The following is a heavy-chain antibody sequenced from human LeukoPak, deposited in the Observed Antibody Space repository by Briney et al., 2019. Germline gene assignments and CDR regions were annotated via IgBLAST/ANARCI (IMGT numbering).Heavy chain of an antibody. J-gene: IGHJ4*02. D-gene: IGHD4-17*01. Sequence: GGSLRLSCAASGFTFTSHSMNWVRQAPGKGLEWVSYISSSGRPIYYADSVKGRFTISRDNAKNSLYLQMNSLRAEDTAVYYCAREREHDYGTDYWGQGTLVTVS. V-gene: IGHV3-48*01. CDR2: ISSSGRPI. CDR1: GFTFTSHS. CDR3: AREREHDYGTDY.